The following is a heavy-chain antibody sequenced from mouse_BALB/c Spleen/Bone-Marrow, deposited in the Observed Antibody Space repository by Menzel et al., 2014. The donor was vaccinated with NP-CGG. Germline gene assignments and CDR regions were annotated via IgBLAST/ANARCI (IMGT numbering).Heavy chain of an antibody. CDR1: GFAFSSYD. J-gene: IGHJ3*02. D-gene: IGHD1-1*01. V-gene: IGHV5-12-1*01. CDR3: ARQILRGFGY. CDR2: ISSGGGST. Sequence: EVQVVESGGGLVKPGGSLKLSCAASGFAFSSYDMSWVRQTPEKRLEWVAYISSGGGSTYYADTVKGRFTITRDSAKNTLYLQMSSLKSEDTAMYYCARQILRGFGYWGQGTPVTVSA.